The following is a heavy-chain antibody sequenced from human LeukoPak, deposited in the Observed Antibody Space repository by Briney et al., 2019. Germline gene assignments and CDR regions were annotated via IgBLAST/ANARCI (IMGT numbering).Heavy chain of an antibody. CDR2: ISSSSSYI. CDR3: ARATIFGWFDP. Sequence: GVSLRLSCAASGVTFSSYSMNWVRQAPGKGLEWVSSISSSSSYIYYADSVKGRFTISRDNAKNSLYLQMNSLRAEDTAVYYCARATIFGWFDPWGQGTLVTVSS. D-gene: IGHD3-9*01. V-gene: IGHV3-21*01. CDR1: GVTFSSYS. J-gene: IGHJ5*02.